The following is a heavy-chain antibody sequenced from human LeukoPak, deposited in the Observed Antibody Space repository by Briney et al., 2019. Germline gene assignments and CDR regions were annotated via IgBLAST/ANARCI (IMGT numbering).Heavy chain of an antibody. J-gene: IGHJ5*02. V-gene: IGHV3-74*01. CDR3: ARHRWYNPES. D-gene: IGHD1-1*01. CDR2: INSDGST. Sequence: WGSLRLSCATSGFAFSTDCMHWVHQALGKGLLWVSRINSDGSTVYADSVKGRFTISRDNAKNTLYLQMNSLRVEDTAVYYCARHRWYNPESWGQGTLVTVSS. CDR1: GFAFSTDC.